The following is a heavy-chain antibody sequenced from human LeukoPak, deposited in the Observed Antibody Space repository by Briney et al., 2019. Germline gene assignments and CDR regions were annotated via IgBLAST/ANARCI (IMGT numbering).Heavy chain of an antibody. V-gene: IGHV4-39*07. CDR1: GGSISNYY. CDR3: AREVWIYYDSSGYFDY. D-gene: IGHD3-22*01. J-gene: IGHJ4*02. CDR2: IYYSGST. Sequence: SETLSLTCTVSGGSISNYYWGWIRQPPGKGLEWIGSIYYSGSTYYNPSLKSRVTISVDTSKNQFSLKLSSVTAADTAVYYCAREVWIYYDSSGYFDYWGQGTLVTVSS.